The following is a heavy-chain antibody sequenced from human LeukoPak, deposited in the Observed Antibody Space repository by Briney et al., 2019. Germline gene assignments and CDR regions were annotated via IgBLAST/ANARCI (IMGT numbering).Heavy chain of an antibody. CDR3: ARSPDHDYVWGSYRYTGNAFDI. D-gene: IGHD3-16*02. V-gene: IGHV4-4*02. J-gene: IGHJ3*02. CDR1: GGSISSSNW. CDR2: IYHSGST. Sequence: SETLSLTCAVSGGSISSSNWWSWVRQPPGKGLEWIGEIYHSGSTNYNPSLKSRVTISVDKSKNQFSLKLSSVTAADTAVYYCARSPDHDYVWGSYRYTGNAFDIWGQGTMVTVSS.